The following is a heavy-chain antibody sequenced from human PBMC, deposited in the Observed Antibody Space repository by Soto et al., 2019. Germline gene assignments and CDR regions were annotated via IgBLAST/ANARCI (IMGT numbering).Heavy chain of an antibody. D-gene: IGHD2-21*02. CDR2: IYWDDDK. CDR1: GFSLSTGGVG. CDR3: AHSRCGGDCLQSYSSHYYYGMYV. J-gene: IGHJ6*02. Sequence: QITLKESGPSLVKPTQTLTLTCTFSGFSLSTGGVGVGWIRQPPGKALEWPALIYWDDDKRYSPSLRSRITVTKDTSKNQVVLTMTNMDPVDTATYYCAHSRCGGDCLQSYSSHYYYGMYVWGQGTTVTVSS. V-gene: IGHV2-5*02.